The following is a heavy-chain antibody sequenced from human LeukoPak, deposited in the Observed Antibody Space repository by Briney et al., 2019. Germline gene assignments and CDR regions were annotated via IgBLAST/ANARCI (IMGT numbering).Heavy chain of an antibody. V-gene: IGHV3-30*04. CDR2: ISYDGSNK. CDR1: GFIFSRHA. D-gene: IGHD6-19*01. CDR3: ARNSGYSSGWYPNFDY. Sequence: GRSLRLSCTASGFIFSRHAMHWVRQAPGKGLEWVAFISYDGSNKYYTDSVKGRFTISREDSENTLYLQINSLRPEDTSLYYCARNSGYSSGWYPNFDYWGQGTLVTVSS. J-gene: IGHJ4*02.